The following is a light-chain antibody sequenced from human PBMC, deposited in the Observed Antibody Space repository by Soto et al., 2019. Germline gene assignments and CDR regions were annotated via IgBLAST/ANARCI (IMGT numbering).Light chain of an antibody. V-gene: IGLV4-69*01. CDR1: SGHSNYA. CDR2: LHSDGSH. Sequence: QPVLTQSPSASASLGASVKLTCTLSSGHSNYAIAWHQQLPEKGPRYLMKLHSDGSHIKGDGIPDRFSGSSSGAERYLTISSLQSEDEADYYCQTWGTGIVLFGGGTKVTVL. J-gene: IGLJ2*01. CDR3: QTWGTGIVL.